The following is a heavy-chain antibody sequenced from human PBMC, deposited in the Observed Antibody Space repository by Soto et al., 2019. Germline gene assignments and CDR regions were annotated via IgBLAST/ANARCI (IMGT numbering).Heavy chain of an antibody. J-gene: IGHJ4*02. Sequence: PSETLSLTCTVSGDSISSSTYYWGWIRQPPGKGLQWVGSIYYSGSTYYNPSLKSRVTISVDRSKNQFSLKLSSVTAADTAVYYCARHSSSGSYYVRYFDYWGQGVLVTVSS. CDR1: GDSISSSTYY. D-gene: IGHD1-26*01. V-gene: IGHV4-39*01. CDR2: IYYSGST. CDR3: ARHSSSGSYYVRYFDY.